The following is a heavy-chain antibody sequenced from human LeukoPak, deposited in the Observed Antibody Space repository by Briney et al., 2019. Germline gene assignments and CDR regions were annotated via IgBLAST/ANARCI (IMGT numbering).Heavy chain of an antibody. Sequence: GGSLRLSCAASGFIFTDYWMYWVRQAPGKGLAWVSNIKEDGSEKNYVDSVKGRFTISRDNSKNTLYLQMIRLRAEDTAVYYCAREWRGAYFAYWGQGTLVTVSS. J-gene: IGHJ4*02. V-gene: IGHV3-7*01. CDR1: GFIFTDYW. D-gene: IGHD3-10*01. CDR3: AREWRGAYFAY. CDR2: IKEDGSEK.